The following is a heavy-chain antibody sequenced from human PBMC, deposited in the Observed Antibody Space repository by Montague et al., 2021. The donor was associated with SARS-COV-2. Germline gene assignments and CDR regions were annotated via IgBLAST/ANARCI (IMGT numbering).Heavy chain of an antibody. D-gene: IGHD3-10*01. J-gene: IGHJ5*01. CDR1: GGSFSDDY. Sequence: SETLSLTCAVSGGSFSDDYWSWIRQSPGKGLEWIGEVYHSGSTTYNPSVRSRVLISIDTSRSQISLNLRSVTAADTAVYYCARGGIRIGMNRGVGSRPFDSWAREPWSPSPQ. V-gene: IGHV4-34*01. CDR2: VYHSGST. CDR3: ARGGIRIGMNRGVGSRPFDS.